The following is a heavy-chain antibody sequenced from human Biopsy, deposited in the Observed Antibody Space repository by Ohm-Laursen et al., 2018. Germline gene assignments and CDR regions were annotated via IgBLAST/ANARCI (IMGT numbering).Heavy chain of an antibody. J-gene: IGHJ4*02. Sequence: SLRLSCTASGFTLTDSGMHWVRQAPGKGLEWVALISYDGSYKNYGDSVKGRFTISRDNSKNTLYLQMNSLRPKDTAVYYCAKQEGVAYGDIDYWGQGTLVTVSS. D-gene: IGHD3-10*01. CDR3: AKQEGVAYGDIDY. CDR1: GFTLTDSG. CDR2: ISYDGSYK. V-gene: IGHV3-30*18.